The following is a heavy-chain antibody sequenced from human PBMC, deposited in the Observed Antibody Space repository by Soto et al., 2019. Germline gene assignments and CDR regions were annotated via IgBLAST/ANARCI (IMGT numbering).Heavy chain of an antibody. J-gene: IGHJ3*01. CDR3: AGVLIFDPEVFDF. CDR1: GYTFTSYG. V-gene: IGHV1-18*01. D-gene: IGHD3-9*01. Sequence: GASAKVSCKASGYTFTSYGISWVRQAPGQGLEWMGWVSAYNGNTNYAQKLQGRVTMTTDTSTSTAYMELRSLRSDDTAVFYGAGVLIFDPEVFDFWGKGTMVPVSS. CDR2: VSAYNGNT.